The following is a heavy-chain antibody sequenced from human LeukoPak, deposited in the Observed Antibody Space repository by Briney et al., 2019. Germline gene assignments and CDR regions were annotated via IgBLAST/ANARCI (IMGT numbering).Heavy chain of an antibody. CDR2: IRSKANSYAT. J-gene: IGHJ3*02. V-gene: IGHV3-73*01. CDR1: GFTFSGSA. CDR3: TRPYDFWSGYLGIDAFDI. D-gene: IGHD3-3*01. Sequence: GGSLRLSCAASGFTFSGSAMHWVRQASGKGQEWVGRIRSKANSYATAYAASVKGRFTISRDDSKNTAYLQMNSLKTEDTAVYYCTRPYDFWSGYLGIDAFDIWGQGTMVTVSS.